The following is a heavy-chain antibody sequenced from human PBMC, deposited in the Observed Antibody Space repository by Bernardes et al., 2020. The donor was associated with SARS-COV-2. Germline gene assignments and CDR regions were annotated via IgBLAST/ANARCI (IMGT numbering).Heavy chain of an antibody. D-gene: IGHD2-21*02. CDR2: IYPGDKYPGVSNT. Sequence: GESLKISCQVSGYSFTSYWIGWVRQVSGKGLEWVGIIYPGDKYPGVSNTKYSPSFRGRVTLSVDTSSDTAFLQWSSLKASDTAMYYCARHFVSGDPFGFDSWGQGTLVTVSS. J-gene: IGHJ4*02. CDR1: GYSFTSYW. V-gene: IGHV5-51*01. CDR3: ARHFVSGDPFGFDS.